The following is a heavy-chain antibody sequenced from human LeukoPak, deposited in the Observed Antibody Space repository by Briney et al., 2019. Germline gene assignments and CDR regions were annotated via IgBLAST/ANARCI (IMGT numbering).Heavy chain of an antibody. CDR2: ASSSGGGT. CDR1: GFTFTKYA. J-gene: IGHJ4*02. Sequence: QPGGSLRLSCAVSGFTFTKYAMTWVRQAPGKGLEWVASASSSGGGTRYADSVKGRFTISRDNSKNTLYLQMNSLRAEDTAVYYCAKAKRITMVRGVIFFDYWGQGTLVTVSS. D-gene: IGHD3-10*01. V-gene: IGHV3-23*01. CDR3: AKAKRITMVRGVIFFDY.